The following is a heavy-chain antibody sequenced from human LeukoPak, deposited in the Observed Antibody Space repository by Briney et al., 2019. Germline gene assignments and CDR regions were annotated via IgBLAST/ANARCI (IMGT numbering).Heavy chain of an antibody. V-gene: IGHV3-7*01. CDR1: GFTFGSFW. Sequence: GGSLRLSCAASGFTFGSFWMTWVRQAPGKGLEWVANIKQDGSDKHYVDSVKGRVTISRDNARNSLYLQMNSLRAEDTAVYYCARLTASKADGMDVWGQGTTVTVSS. CDR3: ARLTASKADGMDV. J-gene: IGHJ6*02. CDR2: IKQDGSDK. D-gene: IGHD1-14*01.